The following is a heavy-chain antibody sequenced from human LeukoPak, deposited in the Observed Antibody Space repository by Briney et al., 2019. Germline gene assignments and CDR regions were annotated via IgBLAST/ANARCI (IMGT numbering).Heavy chain of an antibody. CDR1: GFTFSSYG. J-gene: IGHJ4*02. D-gene: IGHD3-10*01. V-gene: IGHV3-33*08. Sequence: PGGSLRLSCAASGFTFSSYGMHWVRQAPGKGLEWLAVIRYDGTEQSYADSVKGRFTISRDNSKNAVYLQMNSLRAEDTATYYCARDVWLGQNRFFDYWGQGTLVTVSS. CDR2: IRYDGTEQ. CDR3: ARDVWLGQNRFFDY.